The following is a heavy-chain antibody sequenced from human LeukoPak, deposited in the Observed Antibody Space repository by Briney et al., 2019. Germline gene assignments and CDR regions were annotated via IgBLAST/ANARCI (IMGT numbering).Heavy chain of an antibody. D-gene: IGHD3-16*02. Sequence: PGGSLRLSCAASGFTFSSYSMNWVRQAPGKGLEWVSYISSRSSTTYYADSVKGRFTISRDNAKNSLYLQMNSLRAEDTAVYYCASGVWGSYQHYFDYWGQGTLVTVSS. CDR3: ASGVWGSYQHYFDY. J-gene: IGHJ4*02. CDR2: ISSRSSTT. CDR1: GFTFSSYS. V-gene: IGHV3-48*01.